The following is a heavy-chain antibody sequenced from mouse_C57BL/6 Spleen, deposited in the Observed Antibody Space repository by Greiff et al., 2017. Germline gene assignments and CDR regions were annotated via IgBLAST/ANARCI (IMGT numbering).Heavy chain of an antibody. D-gene: IGHD2-4*01. V-gene: IGHV1-54*01. CDR2: INPGSGGT. CDR3: ERWDYDWYFDV. Sequence: VQLQQSGAELVRPGTSVKVSCKASGYAFTTYLIEWVQQRPGQGLEWVGVINPGSGGTNYNEKFTGKATLTADKSASTDYMQHMSLTSEDSAVYFCERWDYDWYFDVWGTGTTVTVSS. J-gene: IGHJ1*03. CDR1: GYAFTTYL.